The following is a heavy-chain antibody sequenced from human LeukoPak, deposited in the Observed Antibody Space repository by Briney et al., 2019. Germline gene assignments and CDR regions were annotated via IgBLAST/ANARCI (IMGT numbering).Heavy chain of an antibody. Sequence: ASVKVSCKASGYTFTSYAMNWVRQAPGQGLEWMGWISAYNGNTNYAQKLQGRVTMTTDTSTSTAYMELRSLRSDDTAVYYCARVSEYYYYMDVWGKGTTVTISS. CDR1: GYTFTSYA. CDR2: ISAYNGNT. J-gene: IGHJ6*03. CDR3: ARVSEYYYYMDV. V-gene: IGHV1-18*01.